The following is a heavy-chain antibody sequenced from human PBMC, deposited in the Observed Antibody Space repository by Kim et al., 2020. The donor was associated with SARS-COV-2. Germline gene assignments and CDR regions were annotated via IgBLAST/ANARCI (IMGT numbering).Heavy chain of an antibody. J-gene: IGHJ4*02. V-gene: IGHV3-23*03. CDR3: AKELGLGSCYGASCYID. Sequence: GGSLRLSCAASGFAFSTFAMTWVRQAPGKGLEWVSLIFSDGSRIYYSDSLKCRFTISRDNSGNTLYLHMSSLRVEDTAVYFCAKELGLGSCYGASCYIDWGQGTQVTVSS. D-gene: IGHD2-15*01. CDR1: GFAFSTFA. CDR2: IFSDGSRI.